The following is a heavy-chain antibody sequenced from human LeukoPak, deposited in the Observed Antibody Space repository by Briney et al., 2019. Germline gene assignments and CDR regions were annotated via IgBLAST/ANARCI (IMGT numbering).Heavy chain of an antibody. CDR2: IYTSGST. J-gene: IGHJ4*02. Sequence: SETLSLTCTVSGGSISSGSYYWSWIRQPAGKGLEWIGRIYTSGSTNYNPSLKSRVTISVDTSKNQFSLKLSSVTAADTAVYYCARARAFQKYFDYWGQGTLVTVSS. CDR3: ARARAFQKYFDY. CDR1: GGSISSGSYY. V-gene: IGHV4-61*02.